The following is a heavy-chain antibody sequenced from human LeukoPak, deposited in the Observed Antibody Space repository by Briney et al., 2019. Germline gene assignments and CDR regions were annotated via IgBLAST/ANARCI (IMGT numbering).Heavy chain of an antibody. CDR2: FDPEDGET. CDR3: ATGEHSVVAARYTFDY. D-gene: IGHD6-6*01. Sequence: ASVKVSCKVSGYTLTGLSMHWVRQAPGKGLEWMGGFDPEDGETIYAQKFQGRVTMTEDTSTDTAYMELSSLRSEDTAVYYCATGEHSVVAARYTFDYWGQGTLVTVSS. CDR1: GYTLTGLS. J-gene: IGHJ4*02. V-gene: IGHV1-24*01.